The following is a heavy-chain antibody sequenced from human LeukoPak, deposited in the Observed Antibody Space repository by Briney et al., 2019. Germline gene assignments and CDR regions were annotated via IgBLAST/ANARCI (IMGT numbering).Heavy chain of an antibody. V-gene: IGHV3-66*02. D-gene: IGHD5-24*01. CDR2: IYSGGST. J-gene: IGHJ6*03. CDR1: GFTVSSNY. Sequence: GGSLRLSCAASGFTVSSNYMSWVRQAPGKGLEWVSVIYSGGSTYYADSVKGRFTISRDNSKNTLNLQMNSLRAEDTAVYYCARDDTISGYYYYYMDVWGKGTTVTVSS. CDR3: ARDDTISGYYYYYMDV.